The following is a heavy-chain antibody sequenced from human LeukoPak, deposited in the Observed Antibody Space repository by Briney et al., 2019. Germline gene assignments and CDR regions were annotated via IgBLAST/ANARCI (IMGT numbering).Heavy chain of an antibody. CDR1: GYTFTSYG. CDR2: ISAYNGNT. CDR3: ARATSEYDFWSGYYMRFVNYYDY. V-gene: IGHV1-18*01. J-gene: IGHJ4*02. Sequence: ASVKVSCKASGYTFTSYGISWVRQAPGQGLEWMGWISAYNGNTNYAQKLQGRVTMTTDTSTSTAYMELRSLRSDDTAVYYCARATSEYDFWSGYYMRFVNYYDYWGQGTLVTVSS. D-gene: IGHD3-3*01.